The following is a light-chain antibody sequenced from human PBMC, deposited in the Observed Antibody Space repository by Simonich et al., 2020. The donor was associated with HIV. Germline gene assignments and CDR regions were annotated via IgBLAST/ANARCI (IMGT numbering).Light chain of an antibody. J-gene: IGKJ2*01. CDR2: WAS. CDR3: QQYYDTPYT. V-gene: IGKV4-1*01. Sequence: DIVMTQSPASLAVSLGERATIHCKSSQSVLYSSNNKNYLAWYQQKPGQPPNLLIYWASTREFGVPDRFSGSGSGTDFTLTISSLQAEDVAVYYCQQYYDTPYTFGQGTKLEIK. CDR1: QSVLYSSNNKNY.